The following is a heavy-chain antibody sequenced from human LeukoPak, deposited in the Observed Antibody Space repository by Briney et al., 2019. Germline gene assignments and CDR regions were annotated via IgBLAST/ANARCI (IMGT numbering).Heavy chain of an antibody. CDR3: ARGRFRIALFDY. D-gene: IGHD2/OR15-2a*01. V-gene: IGHV4-34*01. Sequence: SETLSLTCAVYGGSFSGYYWSWIRQPPGKGLEWIGEINHSGSTNYNPSLKSRVTISVDTSKNQFSLKLSSVPAADTAVYYCARGRFRIALFDYWGQGTLVTVSS. CDR2: INHSGST. CDR1: GGSFSGYY. J-gene: IGHJ4*02.